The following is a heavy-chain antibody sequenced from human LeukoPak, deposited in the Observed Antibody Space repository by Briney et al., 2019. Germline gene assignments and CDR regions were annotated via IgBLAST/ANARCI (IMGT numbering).Heavy chain of an antibody. D-gene: IGHD3-3*01. V-gene: IGHV3-23*01. J-gene: IGHJ4*02. CDR3: AKDKRITIFGAPTDY. CDR1: GFTFSNYA. Sequence: GGSLRLSCAASGFTFSNYAMSWVRQAPGRGLEWVSTISGSGANTYYADSVKGRFTISRDNSKNTLYLQMNSLRAEDTAVYYCAKDKRITIFGAPTDYWGQGTLVTVSS. CDR2: ISGSGANT.